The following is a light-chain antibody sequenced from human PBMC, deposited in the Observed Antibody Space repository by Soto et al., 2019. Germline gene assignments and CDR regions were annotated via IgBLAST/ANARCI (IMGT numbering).Light chain of an antibody. CDR1: QDIRNS. Sequence: GDRVTITCQASQDIRNSLNWYQQKPGRAPKLLIYDASNVETGVPSRFSGTGSGTHFSFSISSLQPEDFATYYCQQYDYLVTFGQGTRLEI. CDR2: DAS. CDR3: QQYDYLVT. V-gene: IGKV1-33*01. J-gene: IGKJ5*01.